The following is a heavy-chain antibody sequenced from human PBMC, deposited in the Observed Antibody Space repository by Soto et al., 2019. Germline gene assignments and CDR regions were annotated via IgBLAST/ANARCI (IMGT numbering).Heavy chain of an antibody. J-gene: IGHJ1*01. D-gene: IGHD2-21*02. CDR1: GGSFSGYY. V-gene: IGHV4-34*01. CDR3: ARVGGNSPYFQH. Sequence: PSETLSLTCAVYGGSFSGYYWSWIRQPPGKGLEWIGEINHSGSTNYNPSLKSRVTISVDTSKNQFSLKLSSVTAADTAVYYCARVGGNSPYFQHWGQGTLVTVSS. CDR2: INHSGST.